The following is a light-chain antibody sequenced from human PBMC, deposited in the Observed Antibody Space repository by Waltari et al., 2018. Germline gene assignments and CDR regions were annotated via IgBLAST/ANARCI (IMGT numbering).Light chain of an antibody. V-gene: IGLV2-14*03. J-gene: IGLJ2*01. CDR2: DVT. Sequence: QSALTQPASVSGSPGQSITISCTGTTRDVGRYNYVSWYQCHPVKAPELIIYDVTNRPSGVSDRFSGSKSGNTASLSISGLQPEDEADYYCSSYTSIKTPYVVFGGGTKVTVL. CDR1: TRDVGRYNY. CDR3: SSYTSIKTPYVV.